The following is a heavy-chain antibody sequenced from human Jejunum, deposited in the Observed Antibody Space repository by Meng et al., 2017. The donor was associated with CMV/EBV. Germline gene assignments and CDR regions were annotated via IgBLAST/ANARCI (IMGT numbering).Heavy chain of an antibody. Sequence: TVSGASIRTYWWSWIRQSPDKGLEWIGYIHHSGPTKYTPSLKSRVTISVDPSKGQFSLKVGSVSAADTAVYYCARGWGTTSPWDYWGQGMLVTVSS. D-gene: IGHD3-16*01. CDR3: ARGWGTTSPWDY. CDR1: GASIRTYW. CDR2: IHHSGPT. J-gene: IGHJ4*02. V-gene: IGHV4-59*01.